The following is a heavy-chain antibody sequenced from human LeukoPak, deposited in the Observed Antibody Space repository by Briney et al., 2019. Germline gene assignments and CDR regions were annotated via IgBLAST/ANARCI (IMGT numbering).Heavy chain of an antibody. CDR1: GFTFSSYS. V-gene: IGHV3-21*01. CDR3: ARDPRITGTTYYFDY. J-gene: IGHJ4*02. Sequence: GGSLRLSCAASGFTFSSYSMNWVRQAPGKGLEWVSSISSSSSYIYYADSVKGRFTISRDNAKNSLYLQMNSPRAEDTAVYYCARDPRITGTTYYFDYWGQGTLVTVSS. CDR2: ISSSSSYI. D-gene: IGHD1-20*01.